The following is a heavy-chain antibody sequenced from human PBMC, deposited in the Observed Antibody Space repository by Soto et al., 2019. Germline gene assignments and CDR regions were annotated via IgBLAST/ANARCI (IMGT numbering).Heavy chain of an antibody. CDR3: ARRGITGTNTYYDGLDV. V-gene: IGHV1-3*01. J-gene: IGHJ6*02. D-gene: IGHD1-20*01. CDR2: INAANGNI. CDR1: GYIFTDYA. Sequence: QVHLVQSGAEVRETGASVRISCEASGYIFTDYAIHWVRQAPGQRPEWMGWINAANGNIKSSRPFRDRVTLTIDKSASTAYTDLTSLRSEDTAVYFCARRGITGTNTYYDGLDVWGQGTAVTVSS.